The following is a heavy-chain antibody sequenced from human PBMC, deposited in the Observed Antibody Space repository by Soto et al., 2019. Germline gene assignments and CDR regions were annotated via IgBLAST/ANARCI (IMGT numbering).Heavy chain of an antibody. V-gene: IGHV1-46*01. J-gene: IGHJ6*02. CDR1: GYTFTSYY. CDR3: AREGIAGAQYYHHYRKAF. CDR2: INPSGGST. Sequence: VSSVKVSCKASGYTFTSYYMHWVRQAPGQGLEWMGIINPSGGSTSYAQKFQGRVTMTRDTSTSTVYMELSSLRSEDTAVYYCAREGIAGAQYYHHYRKAFWGQGTTDTVS. D-gene: IGHD6-13*01.